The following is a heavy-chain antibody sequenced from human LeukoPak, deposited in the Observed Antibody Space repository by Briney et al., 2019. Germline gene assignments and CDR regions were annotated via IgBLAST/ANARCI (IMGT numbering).Heavy chain of an antibody. J-gene: IGHJ4*02. CDR1: XW. CDR3: ARDKVGALKY. CDR2: IKQDRSEK. Sequence: XWMSWVGQAPGKGLECVPNIKQDRSEKYYLDSVNGRFTLSRDNAKNSLYLQMNSLRAEDTAVYYCARDKVGALKYWGQGTLVTVSS. D-gene: IGHD1-26*01. V-gene: IGHV3-7*01.